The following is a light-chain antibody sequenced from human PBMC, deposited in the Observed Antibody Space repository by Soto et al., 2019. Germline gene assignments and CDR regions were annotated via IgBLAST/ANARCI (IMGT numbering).Light chain of an antibody. Sequence: QSVLTQPPSMSGAPGQRVTISCTGSSSNIGAGYDVHWYQLLPGTAPKLLIYGNTNRPSGVPDRFSGSKSGTSASLAITGLRAEDEADPYCQSHDSSLNSWVFGGGTKLTVL. CDR3: QSHDSSLNSWV. CDR1: SSNIGAGYD. CDR2: GNT. J-gene: IGLJ3*02. V-gene: IGLV1-40*01.